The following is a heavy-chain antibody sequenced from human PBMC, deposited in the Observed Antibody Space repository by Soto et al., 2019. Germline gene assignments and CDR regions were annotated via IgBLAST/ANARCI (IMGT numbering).Heavy chain of an antibody. CDR2: INHSGST. D-gene: IGHD6-13*01. J-gene: IGHJ3*02. CDR3: ARGRIAAAGTDSDVGAFDI. CDR1: GGSFSGYY. Sequence: SETLSLTCAVYGGSFSGYYWSWIRQPPGKGLEWIGEINHSGSTNYNPSLKSRVTISVDTSKNQFSLKLSSVTATDTAVYYCARGRIAAAGTDSDVGAFDIWGQGTMVTVSS. V-gene: IGHV4-34*01.